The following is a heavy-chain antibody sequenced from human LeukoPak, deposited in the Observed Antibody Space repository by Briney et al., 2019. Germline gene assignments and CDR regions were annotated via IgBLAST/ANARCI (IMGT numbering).Heavy chain of an antibody. CDR3: AKGLGIVVVPAGVDY. CDR2: ISGSGGST. Sequence: LSGGSLRLSCAASGFTFSSYAMSWVRQAPGKGLEWVSAISGSGGSTYYADSVKGRFTISRDNSKNTLYLQMDSLRAEDTAVYYCAKGLGIVVVPAGVDYWGQGTLVTVSS. V-gene: IGHV3-23*01. CDR1: GFTFSSYA. D-gene: IGHD2-2*01. J-gene: IGHJ4*02.